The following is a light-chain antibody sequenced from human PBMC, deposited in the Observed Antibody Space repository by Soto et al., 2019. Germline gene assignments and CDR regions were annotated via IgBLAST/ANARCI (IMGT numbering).Light chain of an antibody. Sequence: TPSPGTLSLSPGYRVTITCRASQSVSSYLAWYQQKRGQAPRLLIYDASNRATGIPARFSGSGSGTDFTLTISRLETEDFAVDYRQQHNTWITVGQRTRLEIK. V-gene: IGKV3-11*01. CDR2: DAS. J-gene: IGKJ5*01. CDR3: QQHNTWIT. CDR1: QSVSSY.